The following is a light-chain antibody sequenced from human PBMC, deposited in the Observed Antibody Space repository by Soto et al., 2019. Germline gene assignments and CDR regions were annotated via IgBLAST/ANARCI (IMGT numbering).Light chain of an antibody. J-gene: IGLJ3*02. V-gene: IGLV2-8*01. CDR1: SSDVGGYNY. CDR3: SSHAGIINVV. CDR2: EVT. Sequence: QSALTQPPSASGSPGQSVTISCTGTSSDVGGYNYVSWYQQQPGKAPKLIIYEVTKRPSGVPDRFSGSKSGNTASLTVSGLLAEDEADYYCSSHAGIINVVFGGGTKLTVL.